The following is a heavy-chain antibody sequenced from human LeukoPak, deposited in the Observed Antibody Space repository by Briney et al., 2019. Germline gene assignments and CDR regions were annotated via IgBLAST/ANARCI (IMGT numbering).Heavy chain of an antibody. CDR3: VRNLAVAGTCFDS. CDR1: GFTFRNYW. CDR2: IKQDGSDR. Sequence: GGSLRLSCAASGFTFRNYWMSWVRQAPGTGLEWVANIKQDGSDRNYVTSMRGRFTISRDNAESSLYLQMNSLRVEDTAVYYCVRNLAVAGTCFDSWGQGTLVTVSS. D-gene: IGHD6-19*01. V-gene: IGHV3-7*03. J-gene: IGHJ4*02.